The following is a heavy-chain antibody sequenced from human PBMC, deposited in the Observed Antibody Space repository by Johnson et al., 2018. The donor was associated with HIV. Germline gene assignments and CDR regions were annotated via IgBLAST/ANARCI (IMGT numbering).Heavy chain of an antibody. CDR2: MTWNGDST. CDR3: ARRVERRRSANDAFDI. CDR1: GFTFDDYG. V-gene: IGHV3-20*04. J-gene: IGHJ3*02. Sequence: VQLVESGGGVVQPGGSLRLSCAASGFTFDDYGMSCVRQAPGKGLEWVSVMTWNGDSTGYGDFVKGRFTISRDNAKNSLYLQMNSLRAEDTAVYYCARRVERRRSANDAFDIWGQGTMVTVSS. D-gene: IGHD1-1*01.